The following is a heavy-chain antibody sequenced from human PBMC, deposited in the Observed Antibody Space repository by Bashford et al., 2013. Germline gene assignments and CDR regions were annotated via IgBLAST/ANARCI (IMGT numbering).Heavy chain of an antibody. D-gene: IGHD4-11*01. CDR2: ISGSSGST. J-gene: IGHJ4*02. Sequence: VRQAPGKGLEWVSAISGSSGSTYYADSVKGRFTISRDNAKNTLTLQMNSLKAEDTGVYYCTRNYNDYEVSWGQGNPGHRLL. V-gene: IGHV3-23*01. CDR3: TRNYNDYEVS.